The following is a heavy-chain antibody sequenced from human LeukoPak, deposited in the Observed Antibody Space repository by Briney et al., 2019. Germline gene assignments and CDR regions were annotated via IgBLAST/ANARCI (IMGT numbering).Heavy chain of an antibody. Sequence: GASVKVSCKASGYTFTSYGISWVRQAPGQGLEWMGWMNPNSGNTGYAQKFQGRVTITRNTSISTAYMELSSLRSEDTAVYYCARRGSSRYYYYYYYMDVWGKGTTVTVSS. D-gene: IGHD6-6*01. V-gene: IGHV1-8*03. CDR3: ARRGSSRYYYYYYYMDV. J-gene: IGHJ6*03. CDR2: MNPNSGNT. CDR1: GYTFTSYG.